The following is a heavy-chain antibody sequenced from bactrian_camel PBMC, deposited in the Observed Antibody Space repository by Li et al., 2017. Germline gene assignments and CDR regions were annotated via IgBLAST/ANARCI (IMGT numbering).Heavy chain of an antibody. V-gene: IGHV3S66*01. D-gene: IGHD2*01. CDR1: GLIFDDYV. J-gene: IGHJ4*01. CDR3: ATYSNWYYTARTGSYEE. CDR2: ISADGTT. Sequence: VQLVESGGGLVQAGGSLRLSCTASGLIFDDYVMGWFRQAPGKEREGVSSISADGTTSYADSVKGRFTIARDNAKSTLYLQMNSLKIEDTARYYCATYSNWYYTARTGSYEERGQGTQVTVS.